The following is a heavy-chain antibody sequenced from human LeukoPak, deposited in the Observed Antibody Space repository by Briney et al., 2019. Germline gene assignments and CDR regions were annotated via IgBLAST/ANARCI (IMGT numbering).Heavy chain of an antibody. V-gene: IGHV4-59*12. CDR3: ARVSYSSGWFGTDDCYYYYMDV. CDR1: GGSISNYY. D-gene: IGHD6-19*01. Sequence: SETLSLTCTVSGGSISNYYWSWIRQPPGKGLEWIGYIYQSGSTDYNPSLKSRVTISVDTSKNQFSLKLSSVTAADTAVYYCARVSYSSGWFGTDDCYYYYMDVWGQGTTVTVSS. CDR2: IYQSGST. J-gene: IGHJ6*03.